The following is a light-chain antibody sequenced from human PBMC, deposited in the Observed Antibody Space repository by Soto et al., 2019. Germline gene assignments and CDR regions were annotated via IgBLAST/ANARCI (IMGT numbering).Light chain of an antibody. CDR1: HSVNSH. Sequence: EIVLTQSPATLSVSPGERVTLSCRTSHSVNSHVAWYQQKPGQAPRLLLYGASTRATGIPVRFSGSGFGTEFTLTISSLQSEDFAVYYCQQYKNWPLFGQGTRLENK. J-gene: IGKJ5*01. V-gene: IGKV3-15*01. CDR3: QQYKNWPL. CDR2: GAS.